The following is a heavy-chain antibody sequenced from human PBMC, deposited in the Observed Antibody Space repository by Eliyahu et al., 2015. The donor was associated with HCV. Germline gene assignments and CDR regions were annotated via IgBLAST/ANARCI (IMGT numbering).Heavy chain of an antibody. CDR1: VYSISSDYX. CDR3: AAGKGGLLQRQEG. V-gene: IGHV4-38-2*01. Sequence: QVQLQESGPGLVKPSETLSLTCVVSVYSISSDYXWGWIRQPPGQGLEWIGSXXHSGXTYYXPSLKSRVTMSVDTSKNQFSLKMTSVTAADTAVYYCAAGKGGLLQRQEGWGQGTLVTVSS. CDR2: XXHSGXT. J-gene: IGHJ4*02. D-gene: IGHD1-26*01.